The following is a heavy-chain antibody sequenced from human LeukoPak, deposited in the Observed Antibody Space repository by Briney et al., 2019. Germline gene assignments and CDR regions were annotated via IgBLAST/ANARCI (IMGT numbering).Heavy chain of an antibody. J-gene: IGHJ4*02. CDR2: ISGSGGST. Sequence: PGGSLRLSCAASGFTFISYAMSWVRQAPGKGLEWVSAISGSGGSTYYADSVKGRFTISRDNSKNTLYLQMNSLRAEDTAVYYCAKDKGYCSSTSCYYNYWGQGTLVTVSS. CDR3: AKDKGYCSSTSCYYNY. D-gene: IGHD2-2*01. V-gene: IGHV3-23*01. CDR1: GFTFISYA.